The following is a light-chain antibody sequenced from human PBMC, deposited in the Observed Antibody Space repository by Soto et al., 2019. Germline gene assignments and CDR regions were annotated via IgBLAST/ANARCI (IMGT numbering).Light chain of an antibody. V-gene: IGLV2-14*03. CDR2: DVT. CDR1: SSDVGFYNY. J-gene: IGLJ2*01. CDR3: SSYTSSSTLVV. Sequence: QSALTQPASVSGSPGQSITISCTGTSSDVGFYNYVSWYQQHPGKAPKLMIYDVTNRPSGVSNRFSGSKSGNTASLTISGLQTEDEADYYCSSYTSSSTLVVFGGGTKSPS.